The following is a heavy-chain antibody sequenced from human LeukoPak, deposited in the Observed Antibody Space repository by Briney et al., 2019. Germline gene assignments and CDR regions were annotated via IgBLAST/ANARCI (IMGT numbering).Heavy chain of an antibody. D-gene: IGHD3-10*01. V-gene: IGHV3-7*01. J-gene: IGHJ4*02. Sequence: GGSLRLSCAASGFTFSSYAMHWVRQAPGKGLEWVANIKQDGSAKNYVDSVKGRFTISRDNAKNSLYPQMNSLRAEDTAVYYCARDLPDGTRGLFDYWGQGTLVTVSS. CDR3: ARDLPDGTRGLFDY. CDR1: GFTFSSYA. CDR2: IKQDGSAK.